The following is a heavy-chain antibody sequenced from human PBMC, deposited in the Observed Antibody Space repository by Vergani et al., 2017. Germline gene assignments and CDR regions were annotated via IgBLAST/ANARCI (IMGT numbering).Heavy chain of an antibody. CDR3: ARGVTISGGLYDI. CDR1: GYTFTGYY. CDR2: INPHSGGT. V-gene: IGHV1-2*02. D-gene: IGHD4-11*01. J-gene: IGHJ3*02. Sequence: QVQLVQSGAEVKKPGASVKVSCKASGYTFTGYYMHWVRQAPGQGLEGMGGINPHSGGTKYAQKFQGRVTMTRETSISTAYMELSRLRSDDTAVYYCARGVTISGGLYDIWGQGTMVTVSS.